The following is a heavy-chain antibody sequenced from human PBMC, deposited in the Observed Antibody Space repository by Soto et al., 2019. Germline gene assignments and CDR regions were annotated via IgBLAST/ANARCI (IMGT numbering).Heavy chain of an antibody. V-gene: IGHV1-2*02. D-gene: IGHD3-22*01. CDR3: ARDPDYYDSSGYPQVYGMDV. J-gene: IGHJ6*02. Sequence: RASVKVSCKASGYTFTGYYMHWVRQAPGQGLEWMGWINPNSGGTNYAQKFQGRVTMTRDTSISTAYMELSRLRSDDTAVYYCARDPDYYDSSGYPQVYGMDVWGQGTTVTVSS. CDR2: INPNSGGT. CDR1: GYTFTGYY.